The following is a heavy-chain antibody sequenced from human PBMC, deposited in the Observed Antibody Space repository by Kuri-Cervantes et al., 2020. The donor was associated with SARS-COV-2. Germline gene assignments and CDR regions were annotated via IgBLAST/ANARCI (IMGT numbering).Heavy chain of an antibody. V-gene: IGHV3-21*01. CDR3: ARVPSSSGFFDY. J-gene: IGHJ4*02. CDR1: GFTFSSYW. D-gene: IGHD6-6*01. Sequence: GESLKISCAASGFTFSSYWMNWVRQAPGKGLEWVSSISSSSSYIYYADSVKGRFTISRDNAKNSLYLQMNSLRAEDTAVYYCARVPSSSGFFDYWGQGTLVTVSS. CDR2: ISSSSSYI.